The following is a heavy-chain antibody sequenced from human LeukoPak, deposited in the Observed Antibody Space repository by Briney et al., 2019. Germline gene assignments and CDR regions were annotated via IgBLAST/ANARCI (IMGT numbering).Heavy chain of an antibody. Sequence: EASVKVSCKASGYTFTSYSMHWVRQAPGQGLEWMGIINPSGGSTTYAQHFQGRVTMTRDMSTSTVYMELSSLRSDDTAVYYCARADSVPAGDYHYWYMDVWGKGTTVTVSS. J-gene: IGHJ6*03. D-gene: IGHD2-2*01. CDR3: ARADSVPAGDYHYWYMDV. CDR2: INPSGGST. V-gene: IGHV1-46*01. CDR1: GYTFTSYS.